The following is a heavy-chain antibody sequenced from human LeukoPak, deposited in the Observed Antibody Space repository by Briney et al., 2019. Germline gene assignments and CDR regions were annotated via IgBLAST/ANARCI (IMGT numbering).Heavy chain of an antibody. J-gene: IGHJ6*02. D-gene: IGHD2-15*01. V-gene: IGHV3-53*01. CDR2: IYSGGST. CDR3: ARDRRYCSGGSCYGKDGMDV. Sequence: PGGSLRLSCAASAFTFSDHSMHWVRQAPGKGLEWVSVIYSGGSTYYADSVKGRFTISRDNSKNTLYLQMNSLRAEDTAVYYCARDRRYCSGGSCYGKDGMDVWGQGTTVTVSS. CDR1: AFTFSDHS.